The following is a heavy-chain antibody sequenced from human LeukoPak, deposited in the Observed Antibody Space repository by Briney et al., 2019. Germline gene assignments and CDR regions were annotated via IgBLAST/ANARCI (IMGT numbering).Heavy chain of an antibody. CDR1: GFTFSSYS. CDR3: AKASRYCSGNSCYSHYFDY. J-gene: IGHJ4*02. D-gene: IGHD2-15*01. CDR2: ISSSSSTI. Sequence: PGGSLRLSCAASGFTFSSYSMNWVRQAPGKGLEWVSYISSSSSTIYYADSVKGRFTISRDNSKNTLYLQMHSLRAEDTAVYYCAKASRYCSGNSCYSHYFDYWGQGTLVTVSS. V-gene: IGHV3-48*01.